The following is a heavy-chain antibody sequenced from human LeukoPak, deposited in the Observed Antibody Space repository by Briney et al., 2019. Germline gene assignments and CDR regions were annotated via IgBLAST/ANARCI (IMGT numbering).Heavy chain of an antibody. CDR2: ISDSGGTT. CDR3: AKDYGDYSSWVDP. V-gene: IGHV3-23*01. CDR1: GFTFSSYA. Sequence: PGGSLRLSCAASGFTFSSYAMTWVRQAPGKGLEWVSTISDSGGTTYYADSVKGRFTISRDKSKNTLYLQLNSLRAEDTAVYFCAKDYGDYSSWVDPWGQGTLVTVSS. J-gene: IGHJ5*02. D-gene: IGHD4-17*01.